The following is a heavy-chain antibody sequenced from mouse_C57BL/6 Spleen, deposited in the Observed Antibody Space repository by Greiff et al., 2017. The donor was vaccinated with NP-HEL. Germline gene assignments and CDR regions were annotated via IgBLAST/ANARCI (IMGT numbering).Heavy chain of an antibody. CDR2: ISSGGSYT. J-gene: IGHJ3*01. D-gene: IGHD2-4*01. CDR1: GFTFSSYG. CDR3: ARSRSYYDYDGGFAY. Sequence: DVQLVESGGDLVKPGGSLKLSCAASGFTFSSYGMSWVRQTPDKRLEWVATISSGGSYTYYPDSVKGRFTISRDNAKNTLYLQMSSLKSEDTAMYYCARSRSYYDYDGGFAYWGQGTLVTVSA. V-gene: IGHV5-6*01.